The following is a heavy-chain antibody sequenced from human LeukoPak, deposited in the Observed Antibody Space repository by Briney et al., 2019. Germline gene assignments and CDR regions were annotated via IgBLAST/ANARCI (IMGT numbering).Heavy chain of an antibody. CDR3: ARDDGYVVGADY. Sequence: GGSLRLSCAASGFTFSSYWMHWVRQAPGKGLVWVSRINSDGSITSYADSVKGRFTISRDNAKNTLYLQMNSLRAEDTAVYYCARDDGYVVGADYWGQGTLVTVSS. D-gene: IGHD1-26*01. J-gene: IGHJ4*02. CDR2: INSDGSIT. CDR1: GFTFSSYW. V-gene: IGHV3-74*01.